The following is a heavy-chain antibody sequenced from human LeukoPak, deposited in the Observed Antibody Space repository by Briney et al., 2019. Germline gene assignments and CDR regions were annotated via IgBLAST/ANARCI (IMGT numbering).Heavy chain of an antibody. CDR3: ARHYRYSSSPGALCY. Sequence: SETLSLTCAVYGGSFSGYYWSWIRQPPGKGLEWIGGINHSGSTNYNPSLKSRVTISVDTSKNQFSLKLSSVTAADTAVYYCARHYRYSSSPGALCYWGQGTLVTVSS. D-gene: IGHD6-13*01. CDR2: INHSGST. CDR1: GGSFSGYY. V-gene: IGHV4-34*01. J-gene: IGHJ4*02.